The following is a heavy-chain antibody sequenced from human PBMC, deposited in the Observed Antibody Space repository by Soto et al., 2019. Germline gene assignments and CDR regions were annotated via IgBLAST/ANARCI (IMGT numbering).Heavy chain of an antibody. D-gene: IGHD3-3*02. Sequence: QAQLVQSGAEMKKPGASVKVSCKTAGYTFSAYTMNWVRQAPGQSLEWMGWINADSGNTKYSQNFQGRVSITRDTSASTVYMELTGLKSEDTAVYYCARDTETLGPRANDALDIWGQGTMVTVSS. J-gene: IGHJ3*02. CDR2: INADSGNT. CDR3: ARDTETLGPRANDALDI. V-gene: IGHV1-3*01. CDR1: GYTFSAYT.